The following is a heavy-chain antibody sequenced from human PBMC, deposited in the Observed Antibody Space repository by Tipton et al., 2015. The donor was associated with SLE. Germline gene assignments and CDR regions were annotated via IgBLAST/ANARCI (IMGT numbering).Heavy chain of an antibody. Sequence: SGFTFRNYGMQWVRQAPGKGLEWVAFIRYDGSNKNYADSVKDRFTITRDNSKNTLFLQMNSLRPEDTAVFYCAREGLGSGMDVWGQGTTVSVSS. CDR3: AREGLGSGMDV. D-gene: IGHD2-15*01. CDR1: GFTFRNYG. CDR2: IRYDGSNK. V-gene: IGHV3-30*02. J-gene: IGHJ6*02.